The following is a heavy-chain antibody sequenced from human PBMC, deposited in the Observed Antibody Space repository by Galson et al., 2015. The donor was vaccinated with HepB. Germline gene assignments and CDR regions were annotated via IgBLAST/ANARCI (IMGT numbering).Heavy chain of an antibody. CDR1: GYTFTSYG. J-gene: IGHJ6*03. Sequence: SVKASCKASGYTFTSYGISWVRQAPGQGLEWMGWISAYNGNTNYAQKLQGRVTMTTDTSTSTAYMELRSLRSDDTAVYYCARGSGIFVVVPAAYADDYYYMDVWGKGTTVTVSS. D-gene: IGHD2-2*01. V-gene: IGHV1-18*01. CDR3: ARGSGIFVVVPAAYADDYYYMDV. CDR2: ISAYNGNT.